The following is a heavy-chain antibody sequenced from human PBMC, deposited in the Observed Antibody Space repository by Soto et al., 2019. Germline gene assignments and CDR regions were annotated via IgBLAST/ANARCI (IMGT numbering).Heavy chain of an antibody. CDR1: GYSFTSYW. Sequence: GESLKISCKGSGYSFTSYWIGWVRQMPGKGLEWMGIIYPGNSDTRYSPSFQGQVTISANKPISTAYLQWSSLKASDTAMYYCASTSGVVVPAATHYYYYGMDVWGQGTTVTVSS. V-gene: IGHV5-51*04. CDR2: IYPGNSDT. D-gene: IGHD2-2*01. J-gene: IGHJ6*02. CDR3: ASTSGVVVPAATHYYYYGMDV.